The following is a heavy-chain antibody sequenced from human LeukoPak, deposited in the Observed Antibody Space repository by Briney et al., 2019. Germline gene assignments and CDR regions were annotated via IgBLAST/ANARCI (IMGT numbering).Heavy chain of an antibody. D-gene: IGHD1-1*01. CDR1: GFTFDDYG. CDR3: ARDPDNPRYNPRGYYMDV. V-gene: IGHV3-20*04. Sequence: GGSLRLSCAASGFTFDDYGMSWVRQAPWKGLEWVSGISGNGGSTGYADSVKGRFTISRDNAKNSLYLQMNSLRAEDTAVYYCARDPDNPRYNPRGYYMDVWGKGTTVTISS. J-gene: IGHJ6*03. CDR2: ISGNGGST.